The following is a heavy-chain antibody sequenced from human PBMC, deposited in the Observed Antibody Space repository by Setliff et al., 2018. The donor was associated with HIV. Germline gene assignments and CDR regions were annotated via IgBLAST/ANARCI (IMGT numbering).Heavy chain of an antibody. V-gene: IGHV3-20*04. CDR2: INWNGGST. D-gene: IGHD6-6*01. CDR1: GFTFEDYG. Sequence: PGGSLRLSCAVSGFTFEDYGMSWVRQAPGKGLEWVSGINWNGGSTGYVDSVKGRFTISRDNAKNSLYLQMNSLRAEDMALYYCAKEPKLGGIAAPFDYWGQGTLVTVSS. J-gene: IGHJ4*02. CDR3: AKEPKLGGIAAPFDY.